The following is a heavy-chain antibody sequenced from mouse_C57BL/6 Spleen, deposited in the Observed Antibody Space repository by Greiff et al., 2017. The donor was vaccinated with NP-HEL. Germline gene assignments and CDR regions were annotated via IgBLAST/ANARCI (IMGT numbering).Heavy chain of an antibody. V-gene: IGHV1-52*01. CDR2: IDPSDSET. CDR3: ARTIPNYYGSSLYAMDY. Sequence: QVQLQQPGAELVRPGSSVKLSCKASGYTFTSYWMHWVKQRPIQGLEWIGNIDPSDSETHYNQKFKDKATLTVDKSSSTAYMQLSSLTTEDSAIYYCARTIPNYYGSSLYAMDYWGQGTSVTVSS. J-gene: IGHJ4*01. D-gene: IGHD1-1*01. CDR1: GYTFTSYW.